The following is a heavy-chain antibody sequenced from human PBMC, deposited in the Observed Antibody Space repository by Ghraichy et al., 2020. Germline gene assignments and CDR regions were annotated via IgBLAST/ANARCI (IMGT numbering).Heavy chain of an antibody. CDR3: AKSPYSGSYGGFDI. CDR2: ISWNSGSI. J-gene: IGHJ3*02. D-gene: IGHD1-26*01. CDR1: GFTFDDYA. Sequence: GGSLRLSCAASGFTFDDYAMHWVRQAPGKGLEWVSGISWNSGSIGYADSVKGRFTISRDNAKNSLYLQMNSLRAEDTALYYCAKSPYSGSYGGFDIWGQGTMVTVSS. V-gene: IGHV3-9*01.